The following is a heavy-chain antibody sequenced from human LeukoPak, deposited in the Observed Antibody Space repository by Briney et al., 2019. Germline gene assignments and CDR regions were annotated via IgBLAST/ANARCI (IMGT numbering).Heavy chain of an antibody. J-gene: IGHJ4*02. CDR1: GFTISDYW. Sequence: GGSLRLSCAASGFTISDYWMSWVRQAPGKGLEWVASIKQDGSEKYYVDSVKGRFTVSRDNAENSLYLQMNSLRAEDTAVYYCARLTSGVTTFVYWGQGTLVTVSS. CDR2: IKQDGSEK. V-gene: IGHV3-7*01. CDR3: ARLTSGVTTFVY. D-gene: IGHD1-1*01.